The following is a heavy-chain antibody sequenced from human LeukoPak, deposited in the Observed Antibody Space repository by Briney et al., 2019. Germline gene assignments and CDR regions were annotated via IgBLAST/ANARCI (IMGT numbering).Heavy chain of an antibody. Sequence: PSETLSLTCTVSGGSLSRGAYYWNWIRQPAGEELEWIGRVYTSGTTNYNPSLKGRVTISVDTSKNQFSLKLSSVTAADTAVYYCASFQSDSEDYWGQGTLVTVSS. CDR2: VYTSGTT. J-gene: IGHJ4*02. V-gene: IGHV4-61*02. D-gene: IGHD3-22*01. CDR3: ASFQSDSEDY. CDR1: GGSLSRGAYY.